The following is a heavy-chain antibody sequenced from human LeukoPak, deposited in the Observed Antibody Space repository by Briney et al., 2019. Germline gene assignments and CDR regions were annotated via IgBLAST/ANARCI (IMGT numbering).Heavy chain of an antibody. CDR3: AKAFGRLRSPFFDY. D-gene: IGHD5-12*01. Sequence: GRSLRLSCAASGFTFSSYAMSWVRQAPGKGLEWVSAISGSGGSTYYADSVKGRFTISRDNSKNTLYLQMNSLRAEDTAVYYCAKAFGRLRSPFFDYWGQGTLVTVSS. J-gene: IGHJ4*02. CDR1: GFTFSSYA. V-gene: IGHV3-23*01. CDR2: ISGSGGST.